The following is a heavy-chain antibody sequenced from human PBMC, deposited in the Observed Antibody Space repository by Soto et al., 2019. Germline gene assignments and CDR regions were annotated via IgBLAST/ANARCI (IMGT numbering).Heavy chain of an antibody. V-gene: IGHV5-51*01. CDR1: GHSFTSYW. Sequence: PGESLKISCKASGHSFTSYWIAWVRQMPGKGLEWMGIIYPGDSDTRYSPSFQGQVTISADRSISTAYLQWSSLKASDTAMYYCASRTDYGDYSFYVFDIWGQGTMVTVSS. J-gene: IGHJ3*02. CDR3: ASRTDYGDYSFYVFDI. D-gene: IGHD4-17*01. CDR2: IYPGDSDT.